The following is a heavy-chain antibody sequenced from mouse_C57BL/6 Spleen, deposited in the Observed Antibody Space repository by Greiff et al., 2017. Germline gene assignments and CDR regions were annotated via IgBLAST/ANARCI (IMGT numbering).Heavy chain of an antibody. CDR2: INPGSGGT. J-gene: IGHJ2*01. CDR1: GYAFTNYL. CDR3: ARGAYYGNYEGYFDY. D-gene: IGHD2-10*01. Sequence: QVQLQQSGAELVRPGTSVTVSCKASGYAFTNYLIEWVKQRPGQGLEWIGVINPGSGGTNYNEKFKGKATLTADKSSSTAYMQLSSLTSEDSAVYFFARGAYYGNYEGYFDYWGQGATLTVSS. V-gene: IGHV1-54*01.